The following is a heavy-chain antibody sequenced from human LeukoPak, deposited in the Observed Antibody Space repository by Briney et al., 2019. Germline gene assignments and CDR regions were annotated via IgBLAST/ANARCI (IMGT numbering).Heavy chain of an antibody. J-gene: IGHJ4*02. V-gene: IGHV4-59*01. CDR2: IYYSGST. Sequence: SETLSLTCTVSGGSISSYYWSWLRQPPGKGLEWIGYIYYSGSTTYNPSLKSRVTISVDTSKNQFSLKLSSVTAADTAVYYCARGEYCSRTSCYRWPYDYWGQGTLVTVSS. D-gene: IGHD2-2*01. CDR3: ARGEYCSRTSCYRWPYDY. CDR1: GGSISSYY.